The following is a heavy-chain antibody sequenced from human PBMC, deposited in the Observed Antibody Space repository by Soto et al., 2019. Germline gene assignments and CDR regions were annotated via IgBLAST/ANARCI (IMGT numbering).Heavy chain of an antibody. Sequence: SETLSLTCTFSGGPISSYYWSWIRQPPGKGLEWIGYMYNTGSTIYNPSLKSRVTISVDTSKNQFSLKLNSVTAADTAVYYCARDLWGYCGADCSPLDVWGQGTSVTVSS. CDR3: ARDLWGYCGADCSPLDV. D-gene: IGHD2-21*02. J-gene: IGHJ6*02. V-gene: IGHV4-59*01. CDR1: GGPISSYY. CDR2: MYNTGST.